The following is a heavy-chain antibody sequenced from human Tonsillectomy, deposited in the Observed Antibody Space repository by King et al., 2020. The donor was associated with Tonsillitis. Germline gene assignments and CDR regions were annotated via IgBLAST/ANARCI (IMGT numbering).Heavy chain of an antibody. D-gene: IGHD4-11*01. CDR2: ISCDGSNK. V-gene: IGHV3-33*05. Sequence: VQLVQSGGGVVQPGRSLRLSCAASGFTFSNYGMHWVRQAPGKGLEWVAVISCDGSNKYYADSVKGRFNISRDNSKNTLYLQMNSLRAEATAAYYSARPEVTPPNYYYYGMDGWGQGTTVTVSS. CDR3: ARPEVTPPNYYYYGMDG. CDR1: GFTFSNYG. J-gene: IGHJ6*02.